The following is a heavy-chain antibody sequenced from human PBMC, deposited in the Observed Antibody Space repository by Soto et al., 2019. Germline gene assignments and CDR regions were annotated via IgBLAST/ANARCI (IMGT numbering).Heavy chain of an antibody. V-gene: IGHV4-59*01. J-gene: IGHJ4*02. Sequence: TLSLTCTVSGASISSSYWSWIRQSPERGLEWIAYVYHTGATNYNPSLKSRVTISLDTSKGQFSLNLTSLTTADTAVYFCARGGNRYSNVASGVGGFDFWGQGSLVTVSS. CDR3: ARGGNRYSNVASGVGGFDF. CDR1: GASISSSY. CDR2: VYHTGAT. D-gene: IGHD5-12*01.